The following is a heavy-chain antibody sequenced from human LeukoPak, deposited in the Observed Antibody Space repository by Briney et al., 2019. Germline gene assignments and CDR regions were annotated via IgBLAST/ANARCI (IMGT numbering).Heavy chain of an antibody. J-gene: IGHJ6*02. D-gene: IGHD2-2*01. CDR2: INHSGST. Sequence: SETLSLTCAVYGGSFSGYYWSWIRQPPGKGLEWIGEINHSGSTNYNPSLKSRVTISVDTSKNQFSLKLSSVTAADTAVYYCARILPYCSSTSCYFESTLAYYYYGMDVWGQGTTVTVSS. CDR1: GGSFSGYY. V-gene: IGHV4-34*01. CDR3: ARILPYCSSTSCYFESTLAYYYYGMDV.